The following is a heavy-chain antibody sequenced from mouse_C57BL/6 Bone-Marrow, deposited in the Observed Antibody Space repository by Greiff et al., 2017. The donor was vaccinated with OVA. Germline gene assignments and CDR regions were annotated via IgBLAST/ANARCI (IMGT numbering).Heavy chain of an antibody. Sequence: QVQLQQPGAELVMPGASVKLSCKASGYTFTSYWMHWVKQRPGQGLEWIGEIDPSDSYTNYNQKFKGKSTLTVDKSSSTAYMQRSSLTSEDSAVYYCARDYYGSSSYYAMDYWGQGTSVTVSS. CDR1: GYTFTSYW. V-gene: IGHV1-69*01. CDR3: ARDYYGSSSYYAMDY. J-gene: IGHJ4*01. D-gene: IGHD1-1*01. CDR2: IDPSDSYT.